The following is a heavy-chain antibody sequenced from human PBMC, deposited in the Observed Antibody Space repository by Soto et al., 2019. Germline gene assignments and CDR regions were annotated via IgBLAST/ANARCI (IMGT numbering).Heavy chain of an antibody. J-gene: IGHJ6*02. CDR2: IKSKTDCGTT. D-gene: IGHD4-17*01. CDR3: TTDPLRRYYYYGMDV. Sequence: GGSLRLSCAASGFTFSNAWMSWVRQAPGRGLEWVGRIKSKTDCGTTDYAAPVKGRFTISRDDSKNTLYLQMNSLKTEDTAVYYCTTDPLRRYYYYGMDVWGQGTTVTVSS. CDR1: GFTFSNAW. V-gene: IGHV3-15*01.